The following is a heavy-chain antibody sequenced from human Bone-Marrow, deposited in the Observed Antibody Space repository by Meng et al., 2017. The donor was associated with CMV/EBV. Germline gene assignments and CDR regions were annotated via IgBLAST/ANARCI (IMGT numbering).Heavy chain of an antibody. J-gene: IGHJ3*02. CDR1: GFTFSSHV. Sequence: GESLKISCAASGFTFSSHVMHWVRQAPGKGLDWVAVISQDGNNKYYADSVKGRFTISRDNSHSTLYVHMSSLKNEDTALYYCARESLYSYTFDIWGQGTMVTVSS. CDR3: ARESLYSYTFDI. V-gene: IGHV3-30-3*01. CDR2: ISQDGNNK. D-gene: IGHD2-21*01.